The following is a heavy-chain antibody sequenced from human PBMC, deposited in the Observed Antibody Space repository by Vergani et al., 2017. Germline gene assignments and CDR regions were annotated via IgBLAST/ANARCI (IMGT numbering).Heavy chain of an antibody. D-gene: IGHD1-26*01. CDR2: IDWDDDK. CDR3: VRIRRMRVVGATTDYFDY. V-gene: IGHV2-70*15. J-gene: IGHJ4*02. CDR1: GFSLSTSGMC. Sequence: QVTLRESGPALVKPTQTLTLTCTFSGFSLSTSGMCVSWIRQPPGKALEWLARIDWDDDKYYSTSLKTRLTISKDTSKNQVVLTMTNMDPVDTATYYCVRIRRMRVVGATTDYFDYWGQGTLVTVSS.